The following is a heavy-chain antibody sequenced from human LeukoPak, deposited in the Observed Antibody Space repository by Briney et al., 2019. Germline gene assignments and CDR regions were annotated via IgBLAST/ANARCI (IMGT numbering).Heavy chain of an antibody. J-gene: IGHJ5*02. CDR2: INPNSGGT. V-gene: IGHV1-2*02. CDR3: ARESIYYGSGSYSYYNWFDP. D-gene: IGHD3-10*01. Sequence: ASVKVSCKASRYSFTNNDINWVRQASGQGLEWMGWINPNSGGTNYAQKFQGRVTMTRDTSISTAYMELSRLRSDDTAVYYCARESIYYGSGSYSYYNWFDPWGQGTLVTVSS. CDR1: RYSFTNND.